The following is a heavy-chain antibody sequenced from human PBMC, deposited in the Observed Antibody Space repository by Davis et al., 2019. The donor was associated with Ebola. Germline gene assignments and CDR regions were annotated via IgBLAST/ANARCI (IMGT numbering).Heavy chain of an antibody. CDR2: ITRTSGYI. Sequence: PGGSLRLSCAASGFTFSTYTMNWVRQAPGKGLEWVSSITRTSGYIYYADSVKGRFTISRDNAKNSLYLQMNSLRDEDTAVYYCARAEYCSGDCYPFDYWGQGTLVTVSS. CDR1: GFTFSTYT. CDR3: ARAEYCSGDCYPFDY. V-gene: IGHV3-21*01. J-gene: IGHJ4*02. D-gene: IGHD2-21*02.